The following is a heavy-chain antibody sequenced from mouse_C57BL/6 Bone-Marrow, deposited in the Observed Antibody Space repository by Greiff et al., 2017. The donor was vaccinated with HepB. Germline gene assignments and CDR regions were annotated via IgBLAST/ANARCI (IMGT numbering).Heavy chain of an antibody. CDR1: GFSLTSYG. Sequence: VQLKQSGPGLVQPSQSLSITCTVSGFSLTSYGVHWVRQSPGKGLEWLGVIWRGGSTDYNAAFMSRLSITKDNSKSQVFFKMNSLQADDTAIYYCAKRGGFYYGNYDAMDYWGQGTSVTVSS. D-gene: IGHD2-1*01. CDR2: IWRGGST. J-gene: IGHJ4*01. V-gene: IGHV2-5*01. CDR3: AKRGGFYYGNYDAMDY.